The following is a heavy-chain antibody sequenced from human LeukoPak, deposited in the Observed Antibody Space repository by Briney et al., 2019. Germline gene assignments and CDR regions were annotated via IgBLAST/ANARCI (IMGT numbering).Heavy chain of an antibody. V-gene: IGHV1-3*01. Sequence: EASVKVSCKASGYTFTSYAMHWVRQAPGQRLEWMGWINAGNGNTKYSQKFQGRVTITRDTSASTAYMELSSLRSEDTAVYYCARESHYGDFDYWGQGTLVTVSS. J-gene: IGHJ4*02. CDR2: INAGNGNT. CDR3: ARESHYGDFDY. D-gene: IGHD4-17*01. CDR1: GYTFTSYA.